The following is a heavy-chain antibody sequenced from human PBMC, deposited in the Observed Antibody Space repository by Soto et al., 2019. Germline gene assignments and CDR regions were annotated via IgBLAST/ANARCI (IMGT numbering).Heavy chain of an antibody. CDR2: MFYSGLT. J-gene: IGHJ6*02. D-gene: IGHD2-15*01. CDR3: APLSVSLSGPYGIHV. CDR1: GYSVSSSDYY. Sequence: SSETLSLTCSVSGYSVSSSDYYWAWIRQPPGKGLEWIGSMFYSGLTYYNPSLKSRVTLSVDTSKNQFSVRLNSVTAADTAVYYCAPLSVSLSGPYGIHVWGQGTTVTVSS. V-gene: IGHV4-39*01.